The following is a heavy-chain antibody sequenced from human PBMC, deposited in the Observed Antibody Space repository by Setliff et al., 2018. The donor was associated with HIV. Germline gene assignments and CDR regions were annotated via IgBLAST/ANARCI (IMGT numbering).Heavy chain of an antibody. CDR3: TTKPPAADFQH. V-gene: IGHV3-15*01. CDR1: GLRFSNHA. Sequence: PGGSLRLSCAASGLRFSNHAMSWVRQAPGKGLEWVGRIKSKTDGGTTEHAAPVKGRFTISGDESKNTLYLQMNSLKTEDTAIYYCTTKPPAADFQHWGQGTLVTVSS. J-gene: IGHJ1*01. D-gene: IGHD2-2*01. CDR2: IKSKTDGGTT.